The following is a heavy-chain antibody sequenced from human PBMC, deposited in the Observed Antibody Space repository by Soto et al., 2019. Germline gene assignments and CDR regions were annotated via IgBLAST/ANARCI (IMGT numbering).Heavy chain of an antibody. V-gene: IGHV3-23*01. D-gene: IGHD3-22*01. CDR3: AKGRESSGSYRPFDY. CDR2: ISGGGVAT. CDR1: GFTFSSYA. J-gene: IGHJ4*02. Sequence: EVQVLESGGGLGQPGGSLRLSCAASGFTFSSYAMSWVRQAPGKGLEWVSAISGGGVATNYADSVKGRFTISRDNSKNTLYLQINSLRAEDTAVYYCAKGRESSGSYRPFDYWGQGTLVTVSS.